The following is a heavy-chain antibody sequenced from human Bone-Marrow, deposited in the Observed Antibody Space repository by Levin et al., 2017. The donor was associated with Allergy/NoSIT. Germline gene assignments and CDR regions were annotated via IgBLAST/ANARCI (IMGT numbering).Heavy chain of an antibody. CDR3: TRGCGGDCLVLDY. J-gene: IGHJ4*02. D-gene: IGHD2-21*02. Sequence: GGSMRLSCTAYGFRFGDYAMSWVRQAPGKGLEWVGFIRSEAYGGTTDYAASVKGRFTISRDDSKSIAYVQMNRLKTEDTAVYYCTRGCGGDCLVLDYWGQGTLVTVSS. V-gene: IGHV3-49*04. CDR1: GFRFGDYA. CDR2: IRSEAYGGTT.